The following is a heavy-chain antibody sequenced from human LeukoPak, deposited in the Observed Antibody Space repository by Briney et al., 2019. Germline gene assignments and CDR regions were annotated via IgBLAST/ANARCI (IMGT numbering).Heavy chain of an antibody. CDR2: ISGSDAGT. V-gene: IGHV3-23*01. J-gene: IGHJ6*03. CDR3: ARDAYSSSWWYYYYYMDV. D-gene: IGHD6-13*01. CDR1: GFTFNNYA. Sequence: GGSLRLSCAASGFTFNNYAMSWVRQAPGKGLEWVSAISGSDAGTYYANSVKGRFTISRDNSKNTLYLQMGSLRAEDMAVYYCARDAYSSSWWYYYYYMDVWGKGTTVTVSS.